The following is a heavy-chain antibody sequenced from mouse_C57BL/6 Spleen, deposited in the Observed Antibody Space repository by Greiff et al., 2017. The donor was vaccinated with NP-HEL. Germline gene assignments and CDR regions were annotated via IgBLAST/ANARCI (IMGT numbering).Heavy chain of an antibody. D-gene: IGHD1-1*01. V-gene: IGHV1-81*01. Sequence: VQLQQSGAELARPGASVKLSCKASGYTFTSYGISWVKQRTGQGLEWIGEIYPRSGNTYYNEKFKGKATLTADKSSSTAYMELRSLTSEDSAVYFCASLYGSSHAWFAYWGQGTLVTVSA. CDR2: IYPRSGNT. CDR3: ASLYGSSHAWFAY. J-gene: IGHJ3*01. CDR1: GYTFTSYG.